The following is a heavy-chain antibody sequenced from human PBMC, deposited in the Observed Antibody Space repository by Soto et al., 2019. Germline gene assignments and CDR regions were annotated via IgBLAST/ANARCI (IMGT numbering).Heavy chain of an antibody. J-gene: IGHJ4*02. D-gene: IGHD5-12*01. V-gene: IGHV1-8*01. CDR3: SRGRVSGYSAYYFDS. CDR2: MNPNSGNT. Sequence: QVPLVQSGAEVKKPGASVKVSCRASGYTFSTYDINWVRRATGQGLEWMGWMNPNSGNTGSAQKFQGRVTMTRDTSISTVYMELSSLRSEDTAVYYCSRGRVSGYSAYYFDSWGQGTLVTVSS. CDR1: GYTFSTYD.